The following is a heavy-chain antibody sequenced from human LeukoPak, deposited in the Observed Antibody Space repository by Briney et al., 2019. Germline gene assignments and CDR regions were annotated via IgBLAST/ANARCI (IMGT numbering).Heavy chain of an antibody. CDR1: GFTFNYAW. Sequence: GRSLRLSCAASGFTFNYAWMSWVRQVPGKGLEWVGQTVSEIDGGTTDYATPVKGRFTISRDDSKSTLYLQMNSLKIEDTAVYYCTTDEDWNYARKDVWGQGATVIVSS. V-gene: IGHV3-15*04. J-gene: IGHJ6*02. D-gene: IGHD1-7*01. CDR3: TTDEDWNYARKDV. CDR2: TVSEIDGGTT.